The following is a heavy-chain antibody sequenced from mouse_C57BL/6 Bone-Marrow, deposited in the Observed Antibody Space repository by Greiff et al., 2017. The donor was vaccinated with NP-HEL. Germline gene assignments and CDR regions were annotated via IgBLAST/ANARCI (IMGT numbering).Heavy chain of an antibody. V-gene: IGHV1-63*01. CDR3: ARSEFDCNYGVYYFDY. CDR2: IYPGGGCT. Sequence: QVQLQQSGAELVRPGTSVKMSCKASGYTFTNYWIGWAKQRPGHGLEWIGDIYPGGGCTNYNEKFKGKATLTADKSSSTAYMQFSSLTSEDSAIYNCARSEFDCNYGVYYFDYWGQGTTLTVSS. D-gene: IGHD2-1*01. CDR1: GYTFTNYW. J-gene: IGHJ2*01.